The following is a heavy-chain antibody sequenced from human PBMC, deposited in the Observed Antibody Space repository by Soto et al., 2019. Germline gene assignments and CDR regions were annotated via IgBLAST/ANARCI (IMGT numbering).Heavy chain of an antibody. D-gene: IGHD6-6*01. V-gene: IGHV4-34*01. CDR2: INHSGST. J-gene: IGHJ6*02. CDR3: ASRSSSIAARRYYYYGMDV. Sequence: XETLSLTCAVYGGSFSGYYWSWIRQPPGKGLEWIGEINHSGSTNYNPSLKSRVTISVDTSKNQFSLKLSSVTAADTAVYYCASRSSSIAARRYYYYGMDVWGQGTTVTVSS. CDR1: GGSFSGYY.